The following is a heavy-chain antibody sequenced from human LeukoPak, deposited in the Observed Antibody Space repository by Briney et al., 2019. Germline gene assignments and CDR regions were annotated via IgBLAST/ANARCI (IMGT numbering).Heavy chain of an antibody. Sequence: GGSLRLSCAASGFTFGSDWTHWVRQAPGKGLVWVLSINGDGSSTNYADSVRGRFAISRDNAKNTLYLQMNSLRAEDTALYYCARWKYAFDIWGQGALVTVSS. D-gene: IGHD1-1*01. V-gene: IGHV3-74*01. CDR3: ARWKYAFDI. CDR1: GFTFGSDW. CDR2: INGDGSST. J-gene: IGHJ3*02.